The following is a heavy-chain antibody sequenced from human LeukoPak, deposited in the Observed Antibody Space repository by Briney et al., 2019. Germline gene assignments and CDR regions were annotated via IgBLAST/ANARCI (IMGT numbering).Heavy chain of an antibody. CDR3: AKGRIVATTLTAFDY. CDR1: GFTFSSYG. CDR2: IRYDGSNK. V-gene: IGHV3-30*02. J-gene: IGHJ4*02. Sequence: GGSLRLSCAASGFTFSSYGMHWVRQAPGKGLEWVAFIRYDGSNKYYADSVKGRFTISRDNSKNTLYLQMNSLRAEDTAVYYCAKGRIVATTLTAFDYWGQGTLVTVSS. D-gene: IGHD5-12*01.